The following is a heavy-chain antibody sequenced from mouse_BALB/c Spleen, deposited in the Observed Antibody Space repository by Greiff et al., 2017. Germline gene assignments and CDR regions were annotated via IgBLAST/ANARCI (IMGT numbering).Heavy chain of an antibody. CDR3: ARAYYGNYAGAMDY. CDR1: GYTFTSYV. V-gene: IGHV1-14*01. J-gene: IGHJ4*01. Sequence: VQLQQSGPELVKPGASVKMSCKASGYTFTSYVMHWVKQKPGQGLEWIGYINPYNDGTKYNEKLKGKATLTSDKSSSTAYMELSSLTSEDSAVYYCARAYYGNYAGAMDYWGQGTSVTVSS. D-gene: IGHD2-10*01. CDR2: INPYNDGT.